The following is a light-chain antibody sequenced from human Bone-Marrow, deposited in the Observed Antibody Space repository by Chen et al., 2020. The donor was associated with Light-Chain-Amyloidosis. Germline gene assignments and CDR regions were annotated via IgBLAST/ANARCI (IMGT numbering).Light chain of an antibody. V-gene: IGLV3-21*02. CDR1: NIGSTS. CDR3: QVWDRSSDRPV. Sequence: SYVLTQPSSVSVAPGQTATIACGGNNIGSTSVHWYQQTPGQAPLLVVYDDSDRPSGIPERLSGSNAGKTATLTISRVEAVDEADYYCQVWDRSSDRPVFVGGTKLTVL. CDR2: DDS. J-gene: IGLJ3*02.